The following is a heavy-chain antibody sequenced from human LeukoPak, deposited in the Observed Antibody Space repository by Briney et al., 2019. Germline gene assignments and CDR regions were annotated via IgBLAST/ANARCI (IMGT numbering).Heavy chain of an antibody. CDR1: GGSISSSSYY. D-gene: IGHD3-22*01. CDR3: ARRYYYDSSGYYYVVYWYFDL. Sequence: SETLSLTCTVSGGSISSSSYYWGWIRPPPGKGLEWIGSIYYSGSTYYNPSLKSRVTISVDTSKNQFSLKLSSVTAADTAVYYCARRYYYDSSGYYYVVYWYFDLWGRGTLVTVSS. V-gene: IGHV4-39*01. CDR2: IYYSGST. J-gene: IGHJ2*01.